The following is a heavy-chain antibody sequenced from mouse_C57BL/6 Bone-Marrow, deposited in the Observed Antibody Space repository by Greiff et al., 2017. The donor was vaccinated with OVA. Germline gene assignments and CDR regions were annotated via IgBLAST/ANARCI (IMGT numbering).Heavy chain of an antibody. V-gene: IGHV2-5*01. J-gene: IGHJ1*03. CDR2: IWRGGST. D-gene: IGHD6-1*01. Sequence: VQGVESGPGLVQPSQSLTITCTVSGFSLTSYGVHWVRQSPGKGLEWLGVIWRGGSTDYNAAFMSRLSITKDNSKSQVFFKMNSLQADDTAIYYCAKKGGLYYWYFDVWGTGTTVTVSS. CDR1: GFSLTSYG. CDR3: AKKGGLYYWYFDV.